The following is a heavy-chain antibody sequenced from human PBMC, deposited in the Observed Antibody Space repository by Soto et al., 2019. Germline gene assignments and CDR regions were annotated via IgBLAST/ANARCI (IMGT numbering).Heavy chain of an antibody. V-gene: IGHV4-59*08. CDR3: ARRYSSAFDI. J-gene: IGHJ3*02. Sequence: SETLSLTCTVSGGSISSYYWSWIRQPPGKGLEWIGYIYYSERTNYNPSLKSRVTKTENTTKNQYSLKLRSETAADTAVYYCARRYSSAFDIWGQGTMVT. CDR2: IYYSERT. CDR1: GGSISSYY. D-gene: IGHD6-13*01.